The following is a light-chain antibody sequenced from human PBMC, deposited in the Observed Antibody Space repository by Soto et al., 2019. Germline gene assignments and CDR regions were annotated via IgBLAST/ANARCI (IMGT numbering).Light chain of an antibody. CDR1: SSDVGGYNY. J-gene: IGLJ1*01. V-gene: IGLV2-14*01. CDR3: SSYTSSFDV. CDR2: EVS. Sequence: QSALTQPASVSGSPGQSITISCTGTSSDVGGYNYASWYQQHPGKAPKLMIYEVSNRPSGVSNRFSGSKSGNTASLTISGLQAEDEADYYCSSYTSSFDVFGTGTKVTVL.